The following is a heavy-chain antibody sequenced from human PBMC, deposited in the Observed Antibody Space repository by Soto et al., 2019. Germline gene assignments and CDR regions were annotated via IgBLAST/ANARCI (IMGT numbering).Heavy chain of an antibody. CDR1: GDSISNLDYF. J-gene: IGHJ5*01. Sequence: SETLSLTCSVSGDSISNLDYFWAWIRQPPGQALEYIGYIYKSATTYYNPSFESRVAISVDTSKSQFSLNVISVTAADTAVYFCARGRYCLTGRCFPNWFDSWGQGALVTVSS. D-gene: IGHD7-27*01. V-gene: IGHV4-30-4*01. CDR2: IYKSATT. CDR3: ARGRYCLTGRCFPNWFDS.